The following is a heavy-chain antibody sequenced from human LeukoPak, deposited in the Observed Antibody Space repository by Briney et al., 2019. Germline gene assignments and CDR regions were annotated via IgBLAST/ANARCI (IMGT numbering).Heavy chain of an antibody. CDR2: INHSGST. J-gene: IGHJ5*02. Sequence: SETLSLTCTVSGGSISSGGYYWSWLRQPPGKGLEWIGEINHSGSTNYNPSLKSRVTISVDTSKNQFSLKLSSVTAADTAVYYCARTSTLGRGIVGPTTWFDPWGQGTLVTVSS. V-gene: IGHV4-39*07. CDR3: ARTSTLGRGIVGPTTWFDP. D-gene: IGHD1-26*01. CDR1: GGSISSGGYY.